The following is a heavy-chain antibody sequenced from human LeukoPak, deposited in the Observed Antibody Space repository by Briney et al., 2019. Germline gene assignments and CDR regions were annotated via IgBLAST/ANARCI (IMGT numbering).Heavy chain of an antibody. CDR3: ARIAAAGIDY. CDR2: ISSNGGST. Sequence: GGSLRLSCAASGFTFSSYAMHWVRQAPGKGLEYVSAISSNGGSTYYANSVKGRFTISRDNSKNTLYLQMGSLRAEDMAVYYCARIAAAGIDYWGQGTLVTVSS. J-gene: IGHJ4*02. CDR1: GFTFSSYA. V-gene: IGHV3-64*01. D-gene: IGHD6-13*01.